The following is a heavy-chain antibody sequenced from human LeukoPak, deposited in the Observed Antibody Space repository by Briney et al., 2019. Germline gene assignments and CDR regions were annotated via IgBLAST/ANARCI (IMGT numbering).Heavy chain of an antibody. J-gene: IGHJ4*02. V-gene: IGHV3-23*01. CDR2: ISGSGGST. CDR3: AKDRRLRVTQWDAFDY. CDR1: GFTFSSYA. D-gene: IGHD1-26*01. Sequence: PGGSLRLSCAASGFTFSSYAMSWVRQAPGKGLEWASGISGSGGSTYYADSVKGRFTISRDDSKNTLYLQVNSLRAEDTAVYYCAKDRRLRVTQWDAFDYWGQGTLVTVSS.